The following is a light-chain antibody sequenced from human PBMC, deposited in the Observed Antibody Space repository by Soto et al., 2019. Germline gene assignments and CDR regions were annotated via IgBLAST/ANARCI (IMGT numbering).Light chain of an antibody. Sequence: QSALTQPPSASGSPGQSVTISCTGTSSDVGGYNYVSWYQQNPGKAPKLMIYEVSKRPSGVPDRFSGSKSGNTASLTVSGLQAEDEADFYCSSYAGSNNRYVFGTGTKLTVL. CDR2: EVS. CDR1: SSDVGGYNY. CDR3: SSYAGSNNRYV. J-gene: IGLJ1*01. V-gene: IGLV2-8*01.